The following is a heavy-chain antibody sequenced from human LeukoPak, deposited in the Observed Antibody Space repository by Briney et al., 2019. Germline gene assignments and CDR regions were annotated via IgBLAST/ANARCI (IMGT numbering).Heavy chain of an antibody. CDR1: GFTFSSYA. J-gene: IGHJ4*02. CDR3: AKESYSSSWDY. D-gene: IGHD6-13*01. CDR2: ISGSGGST. Sequence: GGSLRLSCAASGFTFSSYAMSWVRQAPAKGLEWVSAISGSGGSTYHADSVKGRLTISRDNSKNTLYLQMNSLRVEDTAVYYCAKESYSSSWDYWGQGALVTVSS. V-gene: IGHV3-23*01.